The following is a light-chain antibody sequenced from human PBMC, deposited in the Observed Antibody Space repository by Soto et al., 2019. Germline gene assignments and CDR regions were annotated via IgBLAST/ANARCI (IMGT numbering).Light chain of an antibody. CDR3: QQYGSSPIT. CDR1: QSVNTY. CDR2: DSS. J-gene: IGKJ5*01. Sequence: EIVLPPSLAPLWLSPRERADLSCRASQSVNTYLAWYQQRPGQAPRLLIYDSSNRATGIPARFSGSGSGTDFTLTISSLEPEDFAVYYCQQYGSSPITFGQGTRLENK. V-gene: IGKV3-20*01.